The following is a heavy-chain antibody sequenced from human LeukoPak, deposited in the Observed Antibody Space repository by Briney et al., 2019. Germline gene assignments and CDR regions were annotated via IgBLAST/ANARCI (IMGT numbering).Heavy chain of an antibody. D-gene: IGHD3-22*01. CDR2: IYYSGST. V-gene: IGHV4-59*08. J-gene: IGHJ3*02. CDR1: GGSISSYY. CDR3: ARLSGITMIVVFISDAFDI. Sequence: SETLSLTCTVSGGSISSYYWSWIRQPPGKGLEWIGYIYYSGSTYYNPSLKSRVTISVDTSKNQFSLKLSSVTAADTAVYYCARLSGITMIVVFISDAFDIWGQGTMVTVSS.